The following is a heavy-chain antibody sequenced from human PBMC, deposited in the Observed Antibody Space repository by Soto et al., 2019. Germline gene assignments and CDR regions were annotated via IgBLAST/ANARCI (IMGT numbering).Heavy chain of an antibody. Sequence: PGGSLRLSCAASGFTFSSYAMHWVRQAPGKGLEWVAVISYDGSNKYYADSVKGRFTISRDNSKNTLYLQMNSLRAEDTAVYYCAREVWSGSSPNGYYGMDVWGQGTPATVAS. J-gene: IGHJ6*02. CDR1: GFTFSSYA. D-gene: IGHD3-10*01. V-gene: IGHV3-30-3*01. CDR2: ISYDGSNK. CDR3: AREVWSGSSPNGYYGMDV.